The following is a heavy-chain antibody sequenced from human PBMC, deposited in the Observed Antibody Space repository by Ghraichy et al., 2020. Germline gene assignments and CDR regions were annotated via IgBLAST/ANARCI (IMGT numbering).Heavy chain of an antibody. D-gene: IGHD3-3*01. CDR2: IIPIFGTA. CDR1: GGTFSSYA. V-gene: IGHV1-69*13. J-gene: IGHJ5*02. CDR3: ARGGYYNNWFDP. Sequence: SVKVSCKASGGTFSSYAISWVRQAPGQGLEWMGGIIPIFGTANYAQKFQGRVTITADESTSTAYMELSSLRSEDTAVYYCARGGYYNNWFDPWGQGTLVTVSS.